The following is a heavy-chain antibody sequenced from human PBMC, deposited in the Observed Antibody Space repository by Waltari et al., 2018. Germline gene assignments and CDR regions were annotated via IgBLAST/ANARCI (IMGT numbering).Heavy chain of an antibody. Sequence: QVQLVQSGAEVKKPGASVKVSCKASGYTFTSYYMHWVRQAPGQGLEWMGRINPSGGSTSYAQEFQDRVTMTRDTSTSTGYMELSSLRSEDTAVYYCARDADSSGVGYWGQGTLVTVSS. CDR2: INPSGGST. CDR3: ARDADSSGVGY. D-gene: IGHD3-22*01. V-gene: IGHV1-46*03. CDR1: GYTFTSYY. J-gene: IGHJ4*02.